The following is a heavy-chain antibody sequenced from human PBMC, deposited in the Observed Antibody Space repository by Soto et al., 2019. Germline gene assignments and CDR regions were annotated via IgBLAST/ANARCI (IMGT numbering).Heavy chain of an antibody. J-gene: IGHJ6*03. CDR3: ARESGGATATLDYYYFYMDV. CDR2: INPNSGVT. D-gene: IGHD5-12*01. Sequence: QVQLVQSGAEVRKPGASVTVSCRSSGDSFNDYYIHWVRQAPRQGLEWMGWINPNSGVTKYAQKFQGWVSMTRDTSIRTVYMQLSRLRSDDTAVYYCARESGGATATLDYYYFYMDVWGTGTTVTVSS. V-gene: IGHV1-2*04. CDR1: GDSFNDYY.